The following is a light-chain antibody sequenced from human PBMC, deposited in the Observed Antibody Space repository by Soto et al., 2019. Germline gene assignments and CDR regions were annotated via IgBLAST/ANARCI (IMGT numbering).Light chain of an antibody. Sequence: QSALTQPASVSGSPGQSITISCTGTSSDVGGYNYVSWYQQHPGKAPXLMIXXXXXXXXXXXXXFSGXXSGXXXXXXXXGXXAEDEADYYCSSYTSSSTLVVFGGGTKLTVL. V-gene: IGLV2-14*01. CDR2: XXX. J-gene: IGLJ2*01. CDR1: SSDVGGYNY. CDR3: SSYTSSSTLVV.